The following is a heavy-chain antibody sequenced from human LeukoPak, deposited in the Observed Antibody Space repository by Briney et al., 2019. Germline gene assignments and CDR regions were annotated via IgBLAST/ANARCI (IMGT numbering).Heavy chain of an antibody. CDR3: ARVGDYYGSDY. V-gene: IGHV4-38-2*01. CDR1: GYSISSGYY. J-gene: IGHJ4*02. CDR2: IYHSGST. D-gene: IGHD3-10*01. Sequence: PSETLSLTCAASGYSISSGYYWGWIRQPPGKGLEWIGSIYHSGSTYYNPPLKSRVTISVDTSKNQFSLKLSSVTAADTAVYYCARVGDYYGSDYWGQGTLVTVSS.